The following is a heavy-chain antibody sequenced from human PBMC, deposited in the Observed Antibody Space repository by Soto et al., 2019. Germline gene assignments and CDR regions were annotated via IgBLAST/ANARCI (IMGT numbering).Heavy chain of an antibody. CDR3: ERAVLTEAGTFGWLNP. D-gene: IGHD6-13*01. CDR1: GYTLSEVA. J-gene: IGHJ5*02. V-gene: IGHV1-24*01. CDR2: FDPDDGET. Sequence: GASVKVSCKVSGYTLSEVAMHWVRQAPGKGLEWMGGFDPDDGETIYAQNFQGRVTMTEDTSTDTAYMELRNLRSEDTAVYYCERAVLTEAGTFGWLNPWGQGTLVTVSS.